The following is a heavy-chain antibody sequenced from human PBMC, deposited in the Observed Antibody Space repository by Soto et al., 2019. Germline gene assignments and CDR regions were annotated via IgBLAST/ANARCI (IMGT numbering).Heavy chain of an antibody. Sequence: GGSLRLSCAASGFTFSSYAMSWVRQAPGKGLEWVSAISGSGGSTYYADSVKGRSTISRDNSKNTLYLQMNSLRAEDTAVYYCAKDPVSLGSTYDYWGQGTLVTVSS. CDR2: ISGSGGST. J-gene: IGHJ4*02. CDR1: GFTFSSYA. CDR3: AKDPVSLGSTYDY. D-gene: IGHD6-25*01. V-gene: IGHV3-23*01.